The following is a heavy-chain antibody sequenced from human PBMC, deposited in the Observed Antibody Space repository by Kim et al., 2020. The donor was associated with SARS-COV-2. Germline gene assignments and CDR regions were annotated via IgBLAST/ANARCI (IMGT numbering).Heavy chain of an antibody. Sequence: IYYADSVKGRFTSSRDNAENSLYLRMNSLRDEDTAVYYCVRGGYSYGYDYWGQGTLVTVSS. CDR2: I. CDR3: VRGGYSYGYDY. J-gene: IGHJ4*02. D-gene: IGHD5-18*01. V-gene: IGHV3-48*02.